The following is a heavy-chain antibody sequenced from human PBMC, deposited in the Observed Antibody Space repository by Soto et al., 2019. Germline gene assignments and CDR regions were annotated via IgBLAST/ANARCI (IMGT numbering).Heavy chain of an antibody. Sequence: GESLKISCKGSGYSFVSHWISWVRQMPGKGLEWMGKIDPSDSFTKYSPSFQGHVTISADKSTSTAYLQWTSLQASDTAMYYCARYNFALGVALDIWGQGTMVTVSS. V-gene: IGHV5-10-1*01. CDR2: IDPSDSFT. CDR3: ARYNFALGVALDI. CDR1: GYSFVSHW. J-gene: IGHJ3*02. D-gene: IGHD3-16*01.